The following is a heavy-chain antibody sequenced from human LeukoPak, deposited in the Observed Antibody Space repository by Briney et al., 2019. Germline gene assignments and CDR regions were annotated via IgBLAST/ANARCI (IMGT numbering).Heavy chain of an antibody. CDR1: GDSVSIITYY. D-gene: IGHD2-15*01. V-gene: IGHV4-31*03. Sequence: PSQTLSLTCSVSGDSVSIITYYWGWIRHRPGRGPEWIGYIYKGRSTSYTPSLKNRVTISVDTSKNQFSLNLDSVTAADTAVYYCARVVVPAAIVYWGQGTPVIVSS. CDR3: ARVVVPAAIVY. J-gene: IGHJ4*02. CDR2: IYKGRST.